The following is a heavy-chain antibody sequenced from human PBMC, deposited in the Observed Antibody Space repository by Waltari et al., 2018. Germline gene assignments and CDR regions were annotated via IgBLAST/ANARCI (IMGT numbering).Heavy chain of an antibody. V-gene: IGHV4-38-2*02. D-gene: IGHD3-22*01. CDR3: ARDPGYYDTSGYPAYFDY. CDR2: IYFSGST. J-gene: IGHJ4*02. CDR1: GYSISSGSY. Sequence: QVQLQESGPGLVKPSETLSLTCTVSGYSISSGSYWGWIRQPPGKGLEWIGSIYFSGSTSYNPSHTSRVTISVDTPKNHFSLKLSSVTAADTAVYYCARDPGYYDTSGYPAYFDYWGQGTLVTVSS.